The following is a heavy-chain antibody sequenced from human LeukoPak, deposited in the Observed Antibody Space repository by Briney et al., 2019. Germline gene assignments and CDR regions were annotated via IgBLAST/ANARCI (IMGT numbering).Heavy chain of an antibody. D-gene: IGHD2/OR15-2a*01. J-gene: IGHJ6*03. CDR1: GGSFSGYY. V-gene: IGHV4-34*01. CDR2: INHSGST. Sequence: NPSETLSLTCAVYGGSFSGYYWSWIRQPPGKGLEWIGEINHSGSTNYNPSLKSRVTISVDTSKNQFSLRLSSVTAADTAIYYYARPQSFLGYSDMDVWGKGTSVTVSS. CDR3: ARPQSFLGYSDMDV.